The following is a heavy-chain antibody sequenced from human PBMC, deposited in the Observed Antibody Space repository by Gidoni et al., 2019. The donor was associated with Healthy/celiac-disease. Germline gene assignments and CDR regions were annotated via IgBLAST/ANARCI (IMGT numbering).Heavy chain of an antibody. Sequence: QVQLVESGGGVVQPGRSLRLCCAASGFTFSSYGMHWVRQAPGKGLAWVAVISYDGSNKYYADSVKGRFTISRDNSKNTLYLQMNSRRAEDTAVYYCAKNYGDAFDIWGQGTMVTVSS. CDR3: AKNYGDAFDI. CDR2: ISYDGSNK. D-gene: IGHD3-10*01. J-gene: IGHJ3*02. CDR1: GFTFSSYG. V-gene: IGHV3-30*18.